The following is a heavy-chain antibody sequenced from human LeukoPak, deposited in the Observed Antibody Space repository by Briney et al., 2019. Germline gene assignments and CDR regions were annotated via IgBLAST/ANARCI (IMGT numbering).Heavy chain of an antibody. V-gene: IGHV3-30*02. CDR3: AKDRNYDILTGD. J-gene: IGHJ4*02. CDR2: IRYDGSNK. D-gene: IGHD3-9*01. CDR1: GFTFSSYS. Sequence: GGSLRLSCAASGFTFSSYSMNWVRQAPGKGLEWVAFIRYDGSNKYYADSVKGRFTISRDNSKNTLYLQMNSLRAEDTAVYYCAKDRNYDILTGDWGQGTLVTVSS.